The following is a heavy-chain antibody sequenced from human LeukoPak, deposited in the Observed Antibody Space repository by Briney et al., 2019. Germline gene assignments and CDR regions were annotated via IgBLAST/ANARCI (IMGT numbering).Heavy chain of an antibody. CDR3: ARSGSSSWPYYYYGMDV. CDR2: INAGNGNT. D-gene: IGHD6-13*01. Sequence: ASVKVSCKASGYTFTSYAMHWVRQAPGQRLEWMGWINAGNGNTKYSQKIQGRVTMTRDTSASTVYMELSSLRFEDTAVYYCARSGSSSWPYYYYGMDVWGQGTTVTVSS. J-gene: IGHJ6*02. V-gene: IGHV1-3*01. CDR1: GYTFTSYA.